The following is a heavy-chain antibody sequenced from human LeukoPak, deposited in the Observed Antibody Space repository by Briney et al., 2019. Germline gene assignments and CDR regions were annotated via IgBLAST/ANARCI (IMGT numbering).Heavy chain of an antibody. V-gene: IGHV3-48*02. Sequence: GGSLRLSCAASGFTFSRYSMNWVRQPPGKGLEWVSYIGSSSSTIYYADSVKGRFTISRDNAKNSLFLQMNSLRDEDTAVYYCAVGSLHYFNYWGQGTLATVSS. CDR3: AVGSLHYFNY. CDR1: GFTFSRYS. J-gene: IGHJ4*02. CDR2: IGSSSSTI. D-gene: IGHD1-26*01.